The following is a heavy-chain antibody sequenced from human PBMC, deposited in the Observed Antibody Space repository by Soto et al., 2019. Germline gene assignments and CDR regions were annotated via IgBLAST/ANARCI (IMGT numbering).Heavy chain of an antibody. CDR1: GGSISSGGYC. D-gene: IGHD3-16*01. CDR3: ARDYGGAWYFDL. J-gene: IGHJ2*01. CDR2: TKYSGST. Sequence: QVQLQESGPGLVKPSQTLSLTCTVSGGSISSGGYCWSWIRQHPGKGLEWIGYTKYSGSTYYNPSLKSRVTISVDTSKNQFSLKLSSVTAADTAVYYCARDYGGAWYFDLWGCGTLVTVSS. V-gene: IGHV4-31*03.